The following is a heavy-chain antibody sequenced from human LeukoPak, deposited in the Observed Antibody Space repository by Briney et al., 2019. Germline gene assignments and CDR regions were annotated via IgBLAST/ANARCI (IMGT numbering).Heavy chain of an antibody. J-gene: IGHJ1*01. V-gene: IGHV4-39*01. CDR2: IYYSGRT. Sequence: SETLSLTCSVPGDSVSRSDSYWDWIRQSPGKGLEWIGTIYYSGRTYYSPSLKSRVTMSVDPSNNQFSLNLRSVTAADTAVYYCARRRYYDGSGYLEWGQGTLLSVSS. D-gene: IGHD3-22*01. CDR1: GDSVSRSDSY. CDR3: ARRRYYDGSGYLE.